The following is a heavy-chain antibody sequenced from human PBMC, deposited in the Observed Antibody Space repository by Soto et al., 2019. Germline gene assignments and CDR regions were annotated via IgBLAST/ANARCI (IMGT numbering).Heavy chain of an antibody. V-gene: IGHV4-61*08. CDR1: GGSISSGGYS. CDR2: INHRGSA. D-gene: IGHD3-9*01. CDR3: ARHPGYYDILTGYTTYYFDS. Sequence: PSETLSLTCAVSGGSISSGGYSWSWIRQPPGKGLEWIGYINHRGSANYNPSLKSRVTISLDTPKNQFSLKLSSVTAADTAVYYCARHPGYYDILTGYTTYYFDSWGQGILVTVSS. J-gene: IGHJ4*02.